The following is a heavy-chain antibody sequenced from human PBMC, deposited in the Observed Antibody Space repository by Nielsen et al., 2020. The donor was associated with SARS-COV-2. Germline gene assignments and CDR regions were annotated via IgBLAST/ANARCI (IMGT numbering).Heavy chain of an antibody. CDR2: ISDDNTV. CDR3: ARDSELLTHYYALDY. J-gene: IGHJ4*02. D-gene: IGHD3-9*01. Sequence: GGSLRLSCATSGFTFNTHGMNWVRQAPGKGLEWISYISDDNTVFYAESVKSRFTISRDNAENSLYLQMNNLRDDDTAVYYCARDSELLTHYYALDYWGQGTPVTVSS. V-gene: IGHV3-48*02. CDR1: GFTFNTHG.